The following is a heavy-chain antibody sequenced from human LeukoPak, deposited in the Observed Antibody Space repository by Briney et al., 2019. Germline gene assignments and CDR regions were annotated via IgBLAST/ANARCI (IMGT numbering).Heavy chain of an antibody. Sequence: KTSETLSLTCTVSGGSISDYYWSWIRQPPGKGLEWIGHIFNSGTTNHNPSLKRPVTISVDTSNNQFSLKLSSVTAADTAIYYCARGVVRGKNWFDPWGQGTLVTVTS. CDR2: IFNSGTT. D-gene: IGHD3-10*01. J-gene: IGHJ5*02. CDR1: GGSISDYY. CDR3: ARGVVRGKNWFDP. V-gene: IGHV4-59*01.